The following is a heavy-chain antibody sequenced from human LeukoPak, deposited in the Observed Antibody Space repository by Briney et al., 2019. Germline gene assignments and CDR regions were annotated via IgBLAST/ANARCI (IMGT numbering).Heavy chain of an antibody. Sequence: GGSLRLSCAASGFTFSSYSMNWVRQAPGKRLEWVSCISTSSNFIYYADSVKGRFTISRDNSKNTLFLQMSSLRGEDTAVYYCATISGTTPRAFDIWGQGTMVTVSS. CDR2: ISTSSNFI. V-gene: IGHV3-21*01. J-gene: IGHJ3*02. CDR3: ATISGTTPRAFDI. CDR1: GFTFSSYS. D-gene: IGHD1-7*01.